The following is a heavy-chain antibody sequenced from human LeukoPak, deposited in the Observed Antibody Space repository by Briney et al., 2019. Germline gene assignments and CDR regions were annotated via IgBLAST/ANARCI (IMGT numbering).Heavy chain of an antibody. V-gene: IGHV3-30*02. CDR3: AKDVTSGSYYADFDY. CDR1: GFTFSSYG. Sequence: SGGSLRLSCAASGFTFSSYGMHWVRQAPGKGLEWVAFIRYDGSNKYYADSVKGRFTISRDNSKNTLYLQMNSLRAEDTAVYYCAKDVTSGSYYADFDYWGQGTLVTVSS. J-gene: IGHJ4*02. CDR2: IRYDGSNK. D-gene: IGHD1-26*01.